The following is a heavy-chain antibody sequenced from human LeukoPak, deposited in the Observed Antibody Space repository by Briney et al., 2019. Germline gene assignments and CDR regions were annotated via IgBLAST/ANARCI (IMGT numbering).Heavy chain of an antibody. Sequence: ASVKVSCKASGGTFSSYAISWVRQAPGQGLEWMGRINPNSGGTNYAQKFQGRVTMTRDTSISTAYMELSRLRSDDTAVYYCARAWDWNDDYWGQGTLVTVSS. CDR3: ARAWDWNDDY. D-gene: IGHD1-1*01. CDR2: INPNSGGT. J-gene: IGHJ4*02. CDR1: GGTFSSYA. V-gene: IGHV1-2*06.